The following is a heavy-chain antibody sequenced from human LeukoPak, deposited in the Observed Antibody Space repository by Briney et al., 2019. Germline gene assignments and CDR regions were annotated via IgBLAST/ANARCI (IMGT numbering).Heavy chain of an antibody. V-gene: IGHV3-15*01. D-gene: IGHD3-9*01. CDR2: IKRKIDGETT. CDR1: GSTFSDCW. J-gene: IGHJ4*02. CDR3: VAGLGSSELDY. Sequence: GGSLRLSGATSGSTFSDCWMSWVRQAPGKGLEWVGRIKRKIDGETTDYGAPVKGRFTISRDDSKNMLYLQMSSLQTEDTAVYYCVAGLGSSELDYWGQGTLVTVSS.